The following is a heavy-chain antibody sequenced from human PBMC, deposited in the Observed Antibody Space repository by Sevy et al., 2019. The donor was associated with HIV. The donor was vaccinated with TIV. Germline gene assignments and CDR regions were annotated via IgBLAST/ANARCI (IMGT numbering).Heavy chain of an antibody. CDR1: RFTFTSYA. CDR2: LSFDGSNK. Sequence: GGSLRLTCAASRFTFTSYAMHWVRRAPGKGLEWVAILSFDGSNKYYADSVKGRFTISRDNSKNTLYLQMNSLRPEDTAAYYCAREGPEYSSSAWDYYGMDVWGQGTTVTVSS. V-gene: IGHV3-30-3*01. CDR3: AREGPEYSSSAWDYYGMDV. J-gene: IGHJ6*02. D-gene: IGHD6-13*01.